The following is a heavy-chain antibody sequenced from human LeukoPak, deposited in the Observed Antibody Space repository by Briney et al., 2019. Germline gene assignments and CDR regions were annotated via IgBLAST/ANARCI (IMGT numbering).Heavy chain of an antibody. J-gene: IGHJ4*02. CDR1: GSTFTGAY. V-gene: IGHV1-2*02. D-gene: IGHD3-9*01. CDR3: ARVLFNSGYDY. Sequence: ASEKVSCQRSGSTFTGAYMHGVRQAPRQGGGGMGWINPNCGEKKVAKKFQGRVTMTRDTSISTVYMDLGGLRSDDAAVYYCARVLFNSGYDYWGQGSLVTVSS. CDR2: INPNCGEK.